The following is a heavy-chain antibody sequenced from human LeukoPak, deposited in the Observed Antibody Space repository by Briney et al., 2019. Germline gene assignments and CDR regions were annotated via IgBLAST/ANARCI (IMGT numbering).Heavy chain of an antibody. J-gene: IGHJ4*02. CDR3: ARGGRVFYYDSSGYYHNFDY. Sequence: ASVKVSCNTFGYTFTGYYMHWVRQAPGQGLEWMGWINPNSGGTNYAQKFQGRVTMTRDTSISTAYMELSRLRSDDTAVYYCARGGRVFYYDSSGYYHNFDYWAREPWSPSPQ. D-gene: IGHD3-22*01. CDR2: INPNSGGT. V-gene: IGHV1-2*02. CDR1: GYTFTGYY.